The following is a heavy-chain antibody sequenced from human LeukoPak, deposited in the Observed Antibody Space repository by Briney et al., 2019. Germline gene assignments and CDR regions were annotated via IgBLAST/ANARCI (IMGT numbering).Heavy chain of an antibody. Sequence: ASVKVSCKAFGYTFTSNYMHWVRQAPGQGPEWMGVISPSGGSTTYAQKFQGRVTLTRDMSTSTDYLELRSLRSDDTAVYYCARDPAYYYDSSGYYSYRYFDYWGQGTLVTVSS. CDR2: ISPSGGST. CDR3: ARDPAYYYDSSGYYSYRYFDY. J-gene: IGHJ4*02. D-gene: IGHD3-22*01. V-gene: IGHV1-46*01. CDR1: GYTFTSNY.